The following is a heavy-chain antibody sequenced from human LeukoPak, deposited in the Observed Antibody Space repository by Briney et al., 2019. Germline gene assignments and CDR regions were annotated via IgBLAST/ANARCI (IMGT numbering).Heavy chain of an antibody. V-gene: IGHV1-8*03. D-gene: IGHD6-19*01. J-gene: IGHJ6*03. CDR3: ARRAVGNSHYYSMDV. CDR1: GYTFISYD. CDR2: MNPNSGNT. Sequence: ASVKVSCKASGYTFISYDINWVRQVTGQGLEWMGWMNPNSGNTGYAQKFQGRVTITRNTSISTAFMELSSLRSEDTAVYYCARRAVGNSHYYSMDVWGKGTTVTISS.